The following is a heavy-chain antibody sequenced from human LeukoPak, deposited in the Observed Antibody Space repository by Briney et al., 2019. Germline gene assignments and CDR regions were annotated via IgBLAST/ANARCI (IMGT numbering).Heavy chain of an antibody. Sequence: PSETLSLTCTVSGGSISSSSYYWGWIRQPPGKGLEWIGSIYYSGSTYYNPSLKSRVTITVDTSKNQFSLKLSSVTAADTAVYYCARLTYGAVVHWGQGTLVTVSS. J-gene: IGHJ4*02. CDR2: IYYSGST. D-gene: IGHD6-19*01. CDR3: ARLTYGAVVH. V-gene: IGHV4-39*01. CDR1: GGSISSSSYY.